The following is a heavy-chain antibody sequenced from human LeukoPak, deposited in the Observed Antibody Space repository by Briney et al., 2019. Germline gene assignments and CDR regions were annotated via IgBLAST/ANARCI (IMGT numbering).Heavy chain of an antibody. CDR2: IIPIFGTA. D-gene: IGHD2-21*01. CDR3: ASGAPKHIVVEIANLRT. Sequence: SVKVSCKASGGTFTSYAISWVRQAPGQGLEWMGGIIPIFGTANYAQKFQGRVTITADESTSTAYMELSSLRSEDTAVYYCASGAPKHIVVEIANLRTWGPGPLVTVSS. CDR1: GGTFTSYA. J-gene: IGHJ5*02. V-gene: IGHV1-69*01.